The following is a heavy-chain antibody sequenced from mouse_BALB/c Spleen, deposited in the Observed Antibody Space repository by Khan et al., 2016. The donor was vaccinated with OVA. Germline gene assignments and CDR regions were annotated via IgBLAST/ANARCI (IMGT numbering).Heavy chain of an antibody. CDR3: ARCYYDYDWYFDV. CDR1: GYKFSSYW. D-gene: IGHD2-4*01. CDR2: ILPGSGST. J-gene: IGHJ1*01. Sequence: VELVESGAELMKPGASVKISCKTTGYKFSSYWIEWVKERPGHGLEWIGEILPGSGSTNYNETFKGKATFSADTSSNTAYMQLNSLTSEDSAVYYCARCYYDYDWYFDVWGAGTTVTVSA. V-gene: IGHV1-9*01.